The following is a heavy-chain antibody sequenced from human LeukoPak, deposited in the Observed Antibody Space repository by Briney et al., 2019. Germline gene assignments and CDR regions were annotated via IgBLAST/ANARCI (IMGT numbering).Heavy chain of an antibody. V-gene: IGHV3-33*05. D-gene: IGHD2-8*02. CDR2: ISYDGSNK. J-gene: IGHJ5*01. CDR3: ARVAVSGPTGWFDS. Sequence: GGSLRLSCAASGFTLSSYGMHWVRQAPGKGLEWVAVISYDGSNKYYADSVKGRFTISRDNVDNVVYLEMNSLGGEDTATYYCARVAVSGPTGWFDSWGQGTLVIVSS. CDR1: GFTLSSYG.